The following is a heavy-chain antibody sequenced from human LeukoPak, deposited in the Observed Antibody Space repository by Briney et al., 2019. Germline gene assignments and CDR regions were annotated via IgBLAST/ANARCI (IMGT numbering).Heavy chain of an antibody. CDR3: ARVGELERRGYYFDY. Sequence: SETLSLTCTVSGGSISSYYWSWIRQPPGKGLEWIGYIYYSGSTNYNPSLKSRVTISVDTSKNQFSLKLSSVTAADTAVYYCARVGELERRGYYFDYWGQGTLVTVSS. D-gene: IGHD1-1*01. CDR2: IYYSGST. V-gene: IGHV4-59*08. J-gene: IGHJ4*02. CDR1: GGSISSYY.